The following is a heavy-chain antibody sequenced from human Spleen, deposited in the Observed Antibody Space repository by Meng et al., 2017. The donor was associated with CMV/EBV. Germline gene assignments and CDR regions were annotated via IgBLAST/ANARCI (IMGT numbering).Heavy chain of an antibody. CDR1: GYTFTSYD. Sequence: ASVKVSCKASGYTFTSYDINWVRQATGQGLEWMGWMNPNSGNTGYAQKFQGRVTMTRNTSISTAYMELSSLRSEDTAVYYCARGQFLGITGTIGFGYWGQGTLVTVSS. J-gene: IGHJ4*02. D-gene: IGHD1-7*01. CDR2: MNPNSGNT. CDR3: ARGQFLGITGTIGFGY. V-gene: IGHV1-8*01.